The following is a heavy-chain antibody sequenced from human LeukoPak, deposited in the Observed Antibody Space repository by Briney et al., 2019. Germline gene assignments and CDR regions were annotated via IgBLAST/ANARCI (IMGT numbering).Heavy chain of an antibody. J-gene: IGHJ4*02. CDR3: ASRMIVVVSYYFDY. CDR2: INHSGST. D-gene: IGHD3-22*01. V-gene: IGHV4-34*01. CDR1: DGSFSGYY. Sequence: SETLSLTCAVYDGSFSGYYWSWIRQPPGKGLEWIGEINHSGSTNYNPSLKSRVTISVDTSKNQFSLKLSSVTAADTAVYYCASRMIVVVSYYFDYWGQGTLVTVSS.